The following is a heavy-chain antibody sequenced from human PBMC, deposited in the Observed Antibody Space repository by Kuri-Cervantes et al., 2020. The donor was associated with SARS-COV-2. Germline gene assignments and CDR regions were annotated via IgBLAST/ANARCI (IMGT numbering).Heavy chain of an antibody. J-gene: IGHJ3*01. V-gene: IGHV3-9*01. CDR2: ISWNSGSI. CDR1: GFTFDDYA. Sequence: SLKISCAASGFTFDDYAMHWVRQAPGKGLEWVSGISWNSGSIGYADSVKGRFTISRDNAKNSLYLQMSSLRAEDTAVYYCATDKRREGATGASDLWGQGTMVTVSS. CDR3: ATDKRREGATGASDL. D-gene: IGHD1-14*01.